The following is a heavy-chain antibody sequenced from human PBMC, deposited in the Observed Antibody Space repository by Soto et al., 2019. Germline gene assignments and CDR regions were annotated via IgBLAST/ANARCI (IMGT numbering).Heavy chain of an antibody. CDR2: ISYDGSNK. CDR3: AKDNGSGCDWLRVGDASDI. D-gene: IGHD5-12*01. Sequence: QVQLVESGGGVVQPGRSLRLSCAASGFTFSSYGMHWVRQAPGKGLEWVAVISYDGSNKYYADSVKGRLTISRDNSKNTLYLHMNGLRGEDTAVYYCAKDNGSGCDWLRVGDASDIWGQGTMVTVSS. J-gene: IGHJ3*02. V-gene: IGHV3-30*18. CDR1: GFTFSSYG.